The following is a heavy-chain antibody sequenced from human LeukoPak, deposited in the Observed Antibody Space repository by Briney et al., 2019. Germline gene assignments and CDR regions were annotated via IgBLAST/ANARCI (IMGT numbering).Heavy chain of an antibody. J-gene: IGHJ4*02. CDR3: ARRVHSNSWVDY. CDR2: IYYSGST. V-gene: IGHV4-39*01. CDR1: GGSISSSTHY. Sequence: SETLSLTCTVSGGSISSSTHYWGWIRQPPGKGLEWIGDIYYSGSTFYNPSLKSRVTISVDTSKNQFSLKLRSVTAADTAVYYCARRVHSNSWVDYWGQGTLATVSS. D-gene: IGHD6-13*01.